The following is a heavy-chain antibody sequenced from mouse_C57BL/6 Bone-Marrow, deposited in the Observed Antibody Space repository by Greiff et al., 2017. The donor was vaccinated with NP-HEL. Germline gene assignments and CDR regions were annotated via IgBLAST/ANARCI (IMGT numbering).Heavy chain of an antibody. CDR3: ARSGTYYAMDY. V-gene: IGHV1-82*01. CDR2: IYPGDGDT. Sequence: VKLVESGPELVKPGASVKISCKASGYAFSSSWMNWVKQRPGKGLEWIGRIYPGDGDTNYNGKFKGKATLTADKSSSTAYMQLSSLTSEDSAVYFCARSGTYYAMDYWGQGTSVTVSS. D-gene: IGHD4-1*01. CDR1: GYAFSSSW. J-gene: IGHJ4*01.